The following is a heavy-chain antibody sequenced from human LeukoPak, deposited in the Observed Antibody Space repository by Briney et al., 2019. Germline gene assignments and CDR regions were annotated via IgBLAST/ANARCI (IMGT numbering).Heavy chain of an antibody. V-gene: IGHV4-4*09. D-gene: IGHD1-26*01. Sequence: SETLSLTCTVSNGSISSYHWSWVRQPPGKGLEWIGYILTSGTTNYNPSLKSRLTISVDTSKNQFTPKLSSVTAADTAVYYCARLRVSGSYLYYFDYWGQGTLVTVSS. CDR2: ILTSGTT. CDR1: NGSISSYH. J-gene: IGHJ4*02. CDR3: ARLRVSGSYLYYFDY.